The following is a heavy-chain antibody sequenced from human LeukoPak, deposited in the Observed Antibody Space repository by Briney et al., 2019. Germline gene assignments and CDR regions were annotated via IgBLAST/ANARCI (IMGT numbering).Heavy chain of an antibody. CDR3: AREGEGVPGAMSWFQYYYYYMDV. D-gene: IGHD2-2*01. J-gene: IGHJ6*03. CDR1: GYTFTSYG. V-gene: IGHV1-18*01. CDR2: ISAYNGIT. Sequence: ASVKVSCKASGYTFTSYGISWVRQAPGQGLEWMGWISAYNGITNYAQKFKGRVTMTTDTLTTTAHMELRSLRSDDTAVYYCAREGEGVPGAMSWFQYYYYYMDVWGKGTTVIVSS.